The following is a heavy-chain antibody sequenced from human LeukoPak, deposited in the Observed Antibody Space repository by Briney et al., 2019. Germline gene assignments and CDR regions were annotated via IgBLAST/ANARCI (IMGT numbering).Heavy chain of an antibody. CDR1: GYTFTSYY. Sequence: GASVKVSCKASGYTFTSYYMHWVRQAPGQGPEWMGIINPSGGSTSYAQKFQGRVTMTRDMSTSTVYMELSSLRSEDTAVYYCAREVGTVTSGNYYYYMDVWGKGTTVTVSS. CDR3: AREVGTVTSGNYYYYMDV. CDR2: INPSGGST. D-gene: IGHD4-11*01. J-gene: IGHJ6*03. V-gene: IGHV1-46*01.